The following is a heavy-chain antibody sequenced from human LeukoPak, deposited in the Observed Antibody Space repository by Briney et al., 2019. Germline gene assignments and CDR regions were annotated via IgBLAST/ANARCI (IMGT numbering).Heavy chain of an antibody. V-gene: IGHV1-69*13. CDR3: ARQAKLVTPYNWFDP. CDR1: GYTFTSYA. J-gene: IGHJ5*02. CDR2: IIPIFGTA. Sequence: SVKVSCKASGYTFTSYAMNWVRQAPGQGLEWMGGIIPIFGTANYAQKFQGRVTITADESTSTAYMELSSLRSEDTAVYYCARQAKLVTPYNWFDPWGQGTLVTVSS. D-gene: IGHD3-9*01.